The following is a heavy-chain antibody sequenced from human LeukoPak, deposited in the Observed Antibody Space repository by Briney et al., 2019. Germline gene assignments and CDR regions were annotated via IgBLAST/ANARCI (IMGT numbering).Heavy chain of an antibody. Sequence: GGSLRLSCAASGFTFSNAWMSWVRQAPGKGLEWVGRIKSKTDGSTTDYAETVKDNFTISRDDSKNTLYLQMNSLRTEDTAVYYCTTSTTLTTYWGQGTLVTVSS. CDR2: IKSKTDGSTT. D-gene: IGHD4-11*01. CDR3: TTSTTLTTY. CDR1: GFTFSNAW. V-gene: IGHV3-15*01. J-gene: IGHJ4*02.